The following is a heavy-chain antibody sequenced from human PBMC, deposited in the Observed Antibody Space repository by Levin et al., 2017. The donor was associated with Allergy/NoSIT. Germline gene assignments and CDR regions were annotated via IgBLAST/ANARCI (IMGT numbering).Heavy chain of an antibody. CDR1: GYTFTSYE. J-gene: IGHJ4*02. Sequence: GESLKISCKASGYTFTSYEINWVRQASGQGLEWMGWMNPNSGNTGYAQRFQGRVTMTRDTSKSTAYMELSSLRSEDTAVYYCARTMVTPDYWGQGTLVTVSS. CDR3: ARTMVTPDY. D-gene: IGHD5-18*01. CDR2: MNPNSGNT. V-gene: IGHV1-8*02.